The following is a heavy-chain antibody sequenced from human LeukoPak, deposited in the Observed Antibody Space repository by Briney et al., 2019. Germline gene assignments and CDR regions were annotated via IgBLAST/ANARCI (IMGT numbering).Heavy chain of an antibody. Sequence: PGGSLRLSCAASGFTFNSYNMNWVRQAPGKGLEWVSYISSSGSTIYYADSVKGRFTISRDNAKNSLYLQMNSLRAEDSAVYYCSRAGPHTSYYYYYMDVWGKGTTVTVSS. CDR2: ISSSGSTI. D-gene: IGHD2-8*02. CDR3: SRAGPHTSYYYYYMDV. J-gene: IGHJ6*03. V-gene: IGHV3-48*03. CDR1: GFTFNSYN.